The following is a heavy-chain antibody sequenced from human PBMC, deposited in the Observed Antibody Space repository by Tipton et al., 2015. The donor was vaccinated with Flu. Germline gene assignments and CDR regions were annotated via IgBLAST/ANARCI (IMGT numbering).Heavy chain of an antibody. CDR1: GGSIGNYY. CDR3: ARGSPYGSGSRRRLDP. J-gene: IGHJ5*02. CDR2: ISTPGNT. Sequence: TLSLTCNVSGGSIGNYYWSWIRQPAGKGLEWIGRISTPGNTNYNPSLKSRVAMPMDTSKNQFSLSLRSVTAADTALYYCARGSPYGSGSRRRLDPWGQGMLVTVSS. V-gene: IGHV4-4*07. D-gene: IGHD3-10*01.